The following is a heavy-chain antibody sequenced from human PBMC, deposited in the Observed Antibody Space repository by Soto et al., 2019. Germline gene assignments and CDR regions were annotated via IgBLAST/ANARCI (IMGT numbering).Heavy chain of an antibody. CDR2: IIPIFGTA. CDR3: ATDMCCRVRGVIGFHYYYGMDV. V-gene: IGHV1-69*06. J-gene: IGHJ6*02. Sequence: SVKVSCKASGGTFSSYAISWVRQAPGQGLEWMGGIIPIFGTANYAQKFQGRVTITADKSTSTAYMELSSLRSEDTAVYYCATDMCCRVRGVIGFHYYYGMDVWGQGTTVTVSS. D-gene: IGHD3-10*01. CDR1: GGTFSSYA.